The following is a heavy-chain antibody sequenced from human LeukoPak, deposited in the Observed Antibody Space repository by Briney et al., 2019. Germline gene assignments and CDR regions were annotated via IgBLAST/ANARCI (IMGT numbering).Heavy chain of an antibody. J-gene: IGHJ4*02. CDR2: IFYTGST. CDR3: ARHCSGGTCYSDFDY. V-gene: IGHV4-39*01. Sequence: PSETLSLTCTVSGGSISSSGYYWGWIRQPPGKGLEWIGSIFYTGSTYYNPSLKSRVTISVDTSKNQSSLKLNSVTAADTAVYYCARHCSGGTCYSDFDYWGQGTLVTVSS. D-gene: IGHD2-15*01. CDR1: GGSISSSGYY.